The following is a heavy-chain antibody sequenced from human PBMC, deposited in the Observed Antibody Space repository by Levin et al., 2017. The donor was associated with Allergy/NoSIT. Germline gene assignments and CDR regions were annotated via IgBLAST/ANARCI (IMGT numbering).Heavy chain of an antibody. CDR3: AHRPRRYCSGGSCYDDGFDI. J-gene: IGHJ3*02. V-gene: IGHV2-5*02. CDR1: GFSISTSGVG. Sequence: SGPTLVKPTQALTLTCTFSGFSISTSGVGVGWIRQPPGRALEWLALIYWDDDKRYNPSLKSRLTITKDTSKNQVVLTMTNMDPVDTATYFCAHRPRRYCSGGSCYDDGFDIWGQGTVVTVSS. CDR2: IYWDDDK. D-gene: IGHD2-15*01.